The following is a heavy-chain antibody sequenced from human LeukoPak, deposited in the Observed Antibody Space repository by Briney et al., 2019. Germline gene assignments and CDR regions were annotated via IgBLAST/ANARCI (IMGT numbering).Heavy chain of an antibody. CDR2: ISGSSGNI. D-gene: IGHD3-10*01. J-gene: IGHJ4*02. V-gene: IGHV3-11*03. CDR3: ASPVRG. Sequence: GRSLRLSCTASGFTFGDSYMSWIRQAPGKGVEWVSYISGSSGNINYADSVKGRFTISRDNAKNSLYLQMNSLRDEDTAVYYCASPVRGWGQGALVTVSS. CDR1: GFTFGDSY.